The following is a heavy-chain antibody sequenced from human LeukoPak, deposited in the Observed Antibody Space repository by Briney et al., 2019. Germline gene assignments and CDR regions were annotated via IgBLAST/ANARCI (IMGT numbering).Heavy chain of an antibody. D-gene: IGHD3-9*01. CDR2: ISGSGGST. CDR1: GFTFSSYA. J-gene: IGHJ6*02. CDR3: AKEDYDILTGYYWGGGVGMDV. Sequence: GGSLRLSCAASGFTFSSYAMSRVRQAPGKGPEWVSAISGSGGSTYYADSVKGRFTISRDNSKNTLYLQMNSLRAEDTAVYYCAKEDYDILTGYYWGGGVGMDVWGQGTTVTVSS. V-gene: IGHV3-23*01.